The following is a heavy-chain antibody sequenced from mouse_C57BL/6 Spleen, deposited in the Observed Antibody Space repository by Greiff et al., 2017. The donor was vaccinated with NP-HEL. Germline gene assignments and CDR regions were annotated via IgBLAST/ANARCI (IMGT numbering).Heavy chain of an antibody. Sequence: VQLQQSGAELVRPGASVKLSCTASGFNIKDDYMHWVKQRPEQGLEWIGWIDPENGDTEYASKFQGKATITADTSSNTAYLQLSSLTSEDTAVYYCTTSTTVVATGYFDVWGTRTTVTVSS. D-gene: IGHD1-1*01. CDR1: GFNIKDDY. CDR2: IDPENGDT. J-gene: IGHJ1*03. CDR3: TTSTTVVATGYFDV. V-gene: IGHV14-4*01.